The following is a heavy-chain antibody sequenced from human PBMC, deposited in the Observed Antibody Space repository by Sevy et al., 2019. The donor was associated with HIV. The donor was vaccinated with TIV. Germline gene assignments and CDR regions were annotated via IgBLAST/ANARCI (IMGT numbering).Heavy chain of an antibody. Sequence: SETLSLTCAVYGGSFCGYYWNWIRQSPGKGLEWIGEINHSGSTHYNSSLKSRVTISVDTSKNQFSLRLNSVTAADTAVYYCARAPPVVVVPGAPSWFDPWGQGTLVTVSS. V-gene: IGHV4-34*01. D-gene: IGHD2-2*01. CDR1: GGSFCGYY. J-gene: IGHJ5*02. CDR2: INHSGST. CDR3: ARAPPVVVVPGAPSWFDP.